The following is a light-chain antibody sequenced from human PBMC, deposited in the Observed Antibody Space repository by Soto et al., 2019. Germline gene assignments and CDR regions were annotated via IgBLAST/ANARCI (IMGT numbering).Light chain of an antibody. J-gene: IGLJ3*02. Sequence: QTVVTQEPSVSVSPGGTVTLTCGLSSGSVSTSYYPSWYQQTPGQAPRTLIYSTNTRSSGVPDRFSGSILGNKAALTITGAQADDESDYYCVLYMGSGIRWVFGGGTKLTVL. CDR2: STN. CDR3: VLYMGSGIRWV. CDR1: SGSVSTSYY. V-gene: IGLV8-61*01.